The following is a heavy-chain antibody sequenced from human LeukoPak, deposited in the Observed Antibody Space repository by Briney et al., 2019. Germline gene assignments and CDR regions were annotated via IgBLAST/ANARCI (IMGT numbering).Heavy chain of an antibody. CDR1: GFTFSNAW. CDR3: TTDLGGYDYGDY. J-gene: IGHJ4*02. CDR2: IKSKTDGGTT. V-gene: IGHV3-15*01. D-gene: IGHD5-12*01. Sequence: TGGSLRLSCAASGFTFSNAWMSWVRQAPGKGLEWVGRIKSKTDGGTTDYAAPVKGRFTISRDDSKNTLYLQMNSLKTEDTAVYYCTTDLGGYDYGDYWGQGTLVTVSS.